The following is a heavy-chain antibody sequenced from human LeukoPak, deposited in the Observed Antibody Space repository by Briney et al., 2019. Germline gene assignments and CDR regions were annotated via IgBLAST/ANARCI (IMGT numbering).Heavy chain of an antibody. CDR2: IRSKANSYAT. J-gene: IGHJ3*02. Sequence: PGGSLKLSCAASGFTFSGSTMHWVRQASGKGLEWVGRIRSKANSYATAYAASVKGRFTISRDDSKKMAYLQMNNLKTEDTAMYYCTRANGWDAFDIWDQGTMVTVSS. D-gene: IGHD6-19*01. CDR1: GFTFSGST. CDR3: TRANGWDAFDI. V-gene: IGHV3-73*01.